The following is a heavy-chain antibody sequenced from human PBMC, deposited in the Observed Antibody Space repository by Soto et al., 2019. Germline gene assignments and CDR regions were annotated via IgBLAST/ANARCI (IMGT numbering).Heavy chain of an antibody. D-gene: IGHD1-26*01. J-gene: IGHJ4*02. Sequence: QVQLVESGGGLVKPGGSLRLPCAASGFSFGDSYMHWVRQAPGKGLVWVSYISGGSSYTNYADSVKGRFTISSDNAKRSLYLEMNSLRADDTAVYYCARTSVGASGYYFDHWGQGNVVTVSS. CDR2: ISGGSSYT. CDR3: ARTSVGASGYYFDH. V-gene: IGHV3-11*06. CDR1: GFSFGDSY.